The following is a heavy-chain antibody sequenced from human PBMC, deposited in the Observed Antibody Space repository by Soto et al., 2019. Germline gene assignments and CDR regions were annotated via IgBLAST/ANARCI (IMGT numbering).Heavy chain of an antibody. V-gene: IGHV3-74*01. CDR1: GFTVSSYW. CDR2: INSDGSST. Sequence: EVQLLESGGGLVQPGGYLRLSCAASGFTVSSYWMHWGRQAPGKGLVWVSRINSDGSSTSYAGSVKGRFTISRDNPKKTHYLQMNSLRAEATAVDYCVGTRLVAAAATREAYWGQGALVTVYS. J-gene: IGHJ1*01. CDR3: VGTRLVAAAATREAY. D-gene: IGHD2-15*01.